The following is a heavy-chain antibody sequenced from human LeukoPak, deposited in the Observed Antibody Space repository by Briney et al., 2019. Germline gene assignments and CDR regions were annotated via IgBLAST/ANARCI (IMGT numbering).Heavy chain of an antibody. V-gene: IGHV3-73*01. CDR3: TREGRYYDYVWGSYRPMYYFDY. CDR2: IRSKANSYAT. CDR1: GFTFSGSA. J-gene: IGHJ4*02. D-gene: IGHD3-16*02. Sequence: GGSLRLSCAASGFTFSGSAMHGVRQAAGKGLEGVGRIRSKANSYATAYAASVKGRFTISRDDSKNTAYLQMNSLKTEDTAVYYCTREGRYYDYVWGSYRPMYYFDYWGQGTLVTVSS.